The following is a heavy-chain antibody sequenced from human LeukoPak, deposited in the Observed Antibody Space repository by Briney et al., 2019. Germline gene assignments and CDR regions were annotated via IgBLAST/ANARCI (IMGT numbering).Heavy chain of an antibody. CDR2: ISYDGNYK. V-gene: IGHV3-33*08. D-gene: IGHD1-26*01. J-gene: IGHJ4*02. Sequence: GGSLRLSCAASGFSFTMYGIHWVRQAPGKGLEWVAFISYDGNYKTYADSVKGRFTISRDSSKNTLYLQMNSVKAEDTAVYCCSREGGSGSYLGNFDYWGQGTLVTVSS. CDR1: GFSFTMYG. CDR3: SREGGSGSYLGNFDY.